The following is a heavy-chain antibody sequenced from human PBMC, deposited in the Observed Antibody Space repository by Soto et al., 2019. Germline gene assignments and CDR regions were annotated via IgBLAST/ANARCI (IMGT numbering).Heavy chain of an antibody. CDR3: ARVSTSASGSYYTLDY. D-gene: IGHD3-10*01. CDR1: GDSISSHY. Sequence: SETLSLTCTVSGDSISSHYWSWIRQPPGKGLEWIGFGSTKYNPSLKNRIRISGDTSKNQFSLNLTSATAADTAVYYCARVSTSASGSYYTLDYWGQGTLVTSPQ. CDR2: GST. V-gene: IGHV4-59*11. J-gene: IGHJ4*02.